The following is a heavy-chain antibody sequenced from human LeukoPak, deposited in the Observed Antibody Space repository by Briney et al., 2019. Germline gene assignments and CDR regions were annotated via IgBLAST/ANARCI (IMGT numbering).Heavy chain of an antibody. CDR3: ARNWGLDY. CDR1: GXTFNIHA. CDR2: ISPNGDTT. J-gene: IGHJ4*02. D-gene: IGHD7-27*01. Sequence: GGSPRLSCAASGXTFNIHAMTWARQAPGRGLEWVSVISPNGDTTFYADSVKGRFTISRDNSKNMVFLQMDSLGAEDMAVYYCARNWGLDYWGQGTLVTVSS. V-gene: IGHV3-23*01.